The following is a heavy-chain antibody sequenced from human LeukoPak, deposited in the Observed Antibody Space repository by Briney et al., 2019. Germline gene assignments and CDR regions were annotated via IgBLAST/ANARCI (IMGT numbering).Heavy chain of an antibody. CDR1: GFTFSSYW. Sequence: PGESLRLSCAASGFTFSSYWMSWVRQAPGKGLEWVANIKQDGSEKYYVDSVKGRFTISRDNAKNTLYLQMNSLRAEDTAVYYCARSSQYPAAPIDYWGQGTLVTVSS. J-gene: IGHJ4*02. D-gene: IGHD2-2*01. V-gene: IGHV3-7*01. CDR2: IKQDGSEK. CDR3: ARSSQYPAAPIDY.